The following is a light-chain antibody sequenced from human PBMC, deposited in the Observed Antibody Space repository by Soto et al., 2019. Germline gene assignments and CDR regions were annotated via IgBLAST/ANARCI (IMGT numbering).Light chain of an antibody. Sequence: EIVLTQSPATLSLSPGERATLSCRASQSVGSFLTWYQQKPGQAPRLLIYDASNRATGIPARFSGSGSGTDCTLTISSLEPEDFAVYFCQQRTNWRLTFGGGTKVEIK. J-gene: IGKJ4*01. CDR3: QQRTNWRLT. CDR1: QSVGSF. V-gene: IGKV3-11*01. CDR2: DAS.